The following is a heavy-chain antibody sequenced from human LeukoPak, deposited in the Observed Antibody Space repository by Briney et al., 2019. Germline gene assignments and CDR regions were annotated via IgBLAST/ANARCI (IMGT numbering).Heavy chain of an antibody. V-gene: IGHV4-39*07. J-gene: IGHJ4*02. CDR2: IYYSGST. CDR1: GGSIRSSSYY. CDR3: ARGGLWQIIDY. D-gene: IGHD4/OR15-4a*01. Sequence: SETLSLTCTVSGGSIRSSSYYWGWIRQPPGKGLEWIGCIYYSGSTNYNPSLKSRVTISVDTSKNQFSLKLSSVTAADTAVYYCARGGLWQIIDYWGQGTLVTVSS.